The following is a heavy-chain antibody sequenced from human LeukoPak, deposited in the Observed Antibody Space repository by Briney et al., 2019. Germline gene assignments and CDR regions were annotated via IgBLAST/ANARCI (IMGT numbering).Heavy chain of an antibody. Sequence: GASVKVSCKASGYTFTGYYMHWVRQAPGQGLEWMGWINPNSGGTNYAQKFQGRVTMTRNTSISTAYMGLSSLRSEDTAVYYCAIGALEGDPNAFDIWGQGTMVTVSS. V-gene: IGHV1-2*02. J-gene: IGHJ3*02. D-gene: IGHD3-16*01. CDR3: AIGALEGDPNAFDI. CDR2: INPNSGGT. CDR1: GYTFTGYY.